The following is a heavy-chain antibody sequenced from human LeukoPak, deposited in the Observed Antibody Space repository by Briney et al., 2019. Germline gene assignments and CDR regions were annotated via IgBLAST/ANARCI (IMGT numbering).Heavy chain of an antibody. V-gene: IGHV3-23*01. Sequence: PGGSLRLSCAASGFTFRSYGMSWVRQAPGKGLEWVSVRSGSGGSTYYADSVKGRFTISRDNSKNTLYLQMNSLRAEDTAVYYCAKGGIVVVVAAYYPFDYWGPGTLVTVSS. J-gene: IGHJ4*02. CDR2: RSGSGGST. CDR3: AKGGIVVVVAAYYPFDY. D-gene: IGHD2-15*01. CDR1: GFTFRSYG.